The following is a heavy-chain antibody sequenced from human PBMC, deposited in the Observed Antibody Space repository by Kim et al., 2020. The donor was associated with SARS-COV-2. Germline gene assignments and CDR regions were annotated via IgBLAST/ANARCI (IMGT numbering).Heavy chain of an antibody. V-gene: IGHV4-39*01. CDR1: GGSISSSSYY. J-gene: IGHJ4*02. CDR2: IYYSRST. Sequence: SETLSLTCTVSGGSISSSSYYWGWIRQPTGKGLEWIGSIYYSRSTYYNPSLKSRVTISVDTSKNQSSLKLSSVTAADTAGYYCASITDVRYGSGNPLDYWGQGPLVTVSS. D-gene: IGHD3-10*01. CDR3: ASITDVRYGSGNPLDY.